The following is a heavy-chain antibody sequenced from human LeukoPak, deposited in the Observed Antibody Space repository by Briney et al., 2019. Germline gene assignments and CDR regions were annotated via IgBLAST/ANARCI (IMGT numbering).Heavy chain of an antibody. J-gene: IGHJ3*02. CDR1: GGTFSSYA. CDR2: IIPTFGTA. D-gene: IGHD3-16*01. CDR3: ASGRLERLDAFDI. V-gene: IGHV1-69*06. Sequence: ASVKVSCKASGGTFSSYAISWVRQAPGQGLEWMGGIIPTFGTANYAQKFQGRVTMTEDTSTDTAYMELSSLRSEDTAVYYCASGRLERLDAFDIWGQGTMVTVSS.